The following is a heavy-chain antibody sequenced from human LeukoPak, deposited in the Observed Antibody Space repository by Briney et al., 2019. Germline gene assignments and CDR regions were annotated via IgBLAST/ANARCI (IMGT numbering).Heavy chain of an antibody. V-gene: IGHV4-39*07. CDR2: IYYSGST. Sequence: SETLSLTCTVSGGSISSSSYYWGWIRQPPGKGLEWIGSIYYSGSTYYNPSLKSRVTISVDTSKNQFSLKLSSVTAADTAVYYCAGGQGLGELSSDAFDIWGQGTMVTVSS. D-gene: IGHD3-16*02. CDR3: AGGQGLGELSSDAFDI. CDR1: GGSISSSSYY. J-gene: IGHJ3*02.